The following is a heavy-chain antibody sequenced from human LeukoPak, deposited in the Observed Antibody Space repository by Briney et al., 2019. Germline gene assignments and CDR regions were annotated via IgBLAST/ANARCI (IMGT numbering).Heavy chain of an antibody. CDR1: GFTFSSYG. Sequence: GRSLRLSCAASGFTFSSYGMHWVRQAPGKGLEWVAVIWYDGSNKYYVDSVKGRFTISRDNSKNTLYLQMNSLRAEDTAVYYCARASGSYYGYYYGMDVWGQGTTVTVSS. CDR2: IWYDGSNK. CDR3: ARASGSYYGYYYGMDV. V-gene: IGHV3-33*01. D-gene: IGHD1-26*01. J-gene: IGHJ6*02.